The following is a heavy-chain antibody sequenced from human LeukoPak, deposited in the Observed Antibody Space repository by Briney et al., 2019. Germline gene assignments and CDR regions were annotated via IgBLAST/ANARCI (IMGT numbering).Heavy chain of an antibody. D-gene: IGHD1/OR15-1a*01. Sequence: ASVKVSWKASGYTFIRYYIHWVRQPPGQGPEWMGWINPDSGVPKYAQKFQGRVTMTRDTSISTAYMEVSRLRSDDTAVYYCARTKQRETGFDWWGQGTLVTVSS. CDR3: ARTKQRETGFDW. CDR2: INPDSGVP. V-gene: IGHV1-2*02. CDR1: GYTFIRYY. J-gene: IGHJ4*02.